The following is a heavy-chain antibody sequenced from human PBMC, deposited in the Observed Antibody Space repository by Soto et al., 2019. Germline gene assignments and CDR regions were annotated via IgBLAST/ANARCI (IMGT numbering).Heavy chain of an antibody. CDR2: ISAYNGNT. CDR3: ARVLYYYDSSGYECFDY. Sequence: ASVKVSCKASGYTFTSYGISWVRQAPGQGLEWMGWISAYNGNTKYAQKLQGRVTMTTDTSTSTAYMELRSLRSDDTAVYYCARVLYYYDSSGYECFDYWGQGTLVTVSS. J-gene: IGHJ4*02. CDR1: GYTFTSYG. V-gene: IGHV1-18*01. D-gene: IGHD3-22*01.